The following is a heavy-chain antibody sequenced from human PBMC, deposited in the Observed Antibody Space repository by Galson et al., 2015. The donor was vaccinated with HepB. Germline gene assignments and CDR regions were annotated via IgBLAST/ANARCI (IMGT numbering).Heavy chain of an antibody. V-gene: IGHV3-48*01. CDR2: ISSSSSTI. CDR3: ARGSLKTVVRGPLWFDP. CDR1: GFTFSSYS. Sequence: SLRLSCAASGFTFSSYSMNWVRQAPGKGLEWVSYISSSSSTIYYADSVKGRFTISRDNAKNSLYLQMNSLRAEDTAVYYCARGSLKTVVRGPLWFDPWGQGTLVTVSS. J-gene: IGHJ5*02. D-gene: IGHD4-23*01.